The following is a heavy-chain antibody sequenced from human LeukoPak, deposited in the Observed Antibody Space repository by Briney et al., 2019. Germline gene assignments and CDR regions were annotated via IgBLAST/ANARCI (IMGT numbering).Heavy chain of an antibody. CDR2: ISDGGSNT. J-gene: IGHJ6*03. CDR1: GFTFSDHG. V-gene: IGHV3-30*01. CDR3: AREVNYYYYVDV. D-gene: IGHD3-10*01. Sequence: GQSLRLSCAASGFTFSDHGFHWVRQAPGKGLDWVAIISDGGSNTYYSDSVRGRFTVSRDNSKNTLYLQMTGLRVEDTAVYYCAREVNYYYYVDVWGKGTTVTVS.